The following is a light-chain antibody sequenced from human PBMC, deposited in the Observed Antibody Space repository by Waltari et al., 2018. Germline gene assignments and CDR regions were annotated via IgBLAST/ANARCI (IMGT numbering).Light chain of an antibody. CDR2: GAS. V-gene: IGKV3-15*01. Sequence: EIVMTQSPATLSVFPGERPTLSCRASQSVSSNLAWYQQKPGQAPRLLISGASTRATGIPARFSGSGSGTEFTLTISSLQSEDFAVYYCQQYNNWPPYPFGQGTKLEIK. CDR1: QSVSSN. J-gene: IGKJ2*01. CDR3: QQYNNWPPYP.